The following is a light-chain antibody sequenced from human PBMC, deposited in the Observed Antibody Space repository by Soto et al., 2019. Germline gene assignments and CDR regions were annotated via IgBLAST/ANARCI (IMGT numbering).Light chain of an antibody. V-gene: IGKV1-12*01. CDR3: QQGYSFPFT. CDR1: QAINTW. CDR2: TAS. J-gene: IGKJ3*01. Sequence: DIQMTQSPSSVSASVGDRVTISCRASQAINTWLAWYQQKPGKAPKLLIYTASSLQSGVTSRFSGSGSGSEFTLTITSLQPEDFATYYCQQGYSFPFTFGPGTKVDIE.